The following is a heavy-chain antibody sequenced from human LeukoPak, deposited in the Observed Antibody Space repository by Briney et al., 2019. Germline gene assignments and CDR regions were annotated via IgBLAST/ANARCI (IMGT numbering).Heavy chain of an antibody. CDR1: GGSISSSSYY. CDR2: IYYSGST. D-gene: IGHD6-6*01. Sequence: SETLSLTCTVSGGSISSSSYYWGWIRQPPGKGLEWIGSIYYSGSTYYNPSLKSRVTISVDTSKNQFSLKLSSVTAADTAVYYCARAYRYSSSIYFGYWGQGTLVTVSS. CDR3: ARAYRYSSSIYFGY. J-gene: IGHJ4*02. V-gene: IGHV4-39*07.